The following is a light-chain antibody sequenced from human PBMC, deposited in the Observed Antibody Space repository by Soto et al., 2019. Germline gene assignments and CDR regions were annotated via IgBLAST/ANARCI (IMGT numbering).Light chain of an antibody. CDR2: EVT. Sequence: QSALTQPASVSGSPGQSITISCTGTSSDVGGYNYVSWYQQYPGKAPKLVIYEVTNRPSGISNRFSGSKSGNTASLTISGLQAEDEAEYYCGTWDSSLSAVVFGGGTKLTVL. CDR1: SSDVGGYNY. J-gene: IGLJ2*01. CDR3: GTWDSSLSAVV. V-gene: IGLV2-14*01.